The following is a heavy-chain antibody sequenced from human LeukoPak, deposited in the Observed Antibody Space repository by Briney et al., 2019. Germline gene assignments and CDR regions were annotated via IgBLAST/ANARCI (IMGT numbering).Heavy chain of an antibody. Sequence: PSETLSLTCTVSGGSISSSSYYWGWIRQPPGKGLEWIGSIYYSGSTYYNPSLKSRVTISVDTSKNQFSLKLSSVTAADMAVYYCARGRVDTAMVTVFDYWGQGTLVTVSS. CDR3: ARGRVDTAMVTVFDY. V-gene: IGHV4-39*07. J-gene: IGHJ4*02. D-gene: IGHD5-18*01. CDR2: IYYSGST. CDR1: GGSISSSSYY.